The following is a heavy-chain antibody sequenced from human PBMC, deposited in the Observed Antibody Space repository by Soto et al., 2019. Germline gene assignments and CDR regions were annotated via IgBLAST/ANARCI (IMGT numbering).Heavy chain of an antibody. Sequence: DGQVVETGGGLSRPGGSLRLSCAASGFSVNNFYMSWVRQAPGKGLEWVSTISDGGRTYYSDSVKGRFTVSRDSPKNTLSLHMSSLRVEDTAVYYCSRDHTSGGYDFRGPGTLVTVSS. CDR2: ISDGGRT. CDR3: SRDHTSGGYDF. D-gene: IGHD5-12*01. J-gene: IGHJ4*02. CDR1: GFSVNNFY. V-gene: IGHV3-53*02.